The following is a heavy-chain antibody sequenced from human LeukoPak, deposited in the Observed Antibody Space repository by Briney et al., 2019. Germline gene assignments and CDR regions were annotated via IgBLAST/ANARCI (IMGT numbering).Heavy chain of an antibody. CDR1: GGSFSGYY. J-gene: IGHJ4*02. V-gene: IGHV3-23*01. Sequence: ETLSLTCAVYGGSFSGYYWSWVRQAPGKGLEWVSAISDSGGTTLYADSVKGRFTISRDNSKNRLYLQMNSLRVEDTALYYCAKDIGSSWSLGYFDYWGQGILVTVSS. CDR3: AKDIGSSWSLGYFDY. CDR2: ISDSGGTT. D-gene: IGHD6-13*01.